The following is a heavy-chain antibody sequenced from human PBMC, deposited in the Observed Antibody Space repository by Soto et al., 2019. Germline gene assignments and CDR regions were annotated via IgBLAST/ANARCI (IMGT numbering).Heavy chain of an antibody. CDR2: VYPGDSDT. D-gene: IGHD3-16*01. J-gene: IGHJ4*02. CDR3: VRTNFGPLTHFHY. CDR1: CYSFSSYW. V-gene: IGHV5-51*01. Sequence: GESLKISCKASCYSFSSYWIGWVRQMPGAGLEWMGIVYPGDSDTRYSPSFEGHVTITADESTNTASLQWSSLRASDSAMYYCVRTNFGPLTHFHYWGQGTLVIVS.